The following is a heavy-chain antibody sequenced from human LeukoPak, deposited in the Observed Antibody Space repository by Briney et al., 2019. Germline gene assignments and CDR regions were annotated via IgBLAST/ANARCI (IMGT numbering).Heavy chain of an antibody. Sequence: SVKVSCKTSGGTFSTYAISWVRQAPGQGLEWMGGIIPIFGTGNYAQKFQGRVTITADESTSTAYMELSSLRSEATAVYYCARGLGDSSGYYYSDNWGQGTLVTVSS. CDR1: GGTFSTYA. D-gene: IGHD3-22*01. J-gene: IGHJ4*02. CDR3: ARGLGDSSGYYYSDN. V-gene: IGHV1-69*13. CDR2: IIPIFGTG.